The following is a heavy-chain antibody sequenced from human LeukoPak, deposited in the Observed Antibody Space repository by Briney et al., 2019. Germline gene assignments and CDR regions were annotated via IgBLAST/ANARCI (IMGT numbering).Heavy chain of an antibody. Sequence: EASETLSLTCAVYGRSLSGYSWTWIRQPPGKGLEWIGEIDHSGSTNYNASLMSRVIISADTSQNQFSLKLTSVTVADTAVYYCARVYVTVVRGRWFDPWGQGTLVTVSS. V-gene: IGHV4-34*01. CDR3: ARVYVTVVRGRWFDP. CDR2: IDHSGST. D-gene: IGHD3-10*01. J-gene: IGHJ5*02. CDR1: GRSLSGYS.